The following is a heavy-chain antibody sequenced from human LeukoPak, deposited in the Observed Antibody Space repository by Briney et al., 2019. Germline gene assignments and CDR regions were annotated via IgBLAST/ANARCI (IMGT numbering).Heavy chain of an antibody. D-gene: IGHD3-10*01. CDR1: GFTFSSYD. Sequence: PGGSLRLSCAASGFTFSSYDMHWVRQATGKGLEWVSAIGTAGDPYYPGSVKGRFTISRENAKYSLYLQMNSLRAGDTAVYYCARSTLGSGGGAFDIWGQGTMVTVSS. V-gene: IGHV3-13*05. CDR3: ARSTLGSGGGAFDI. J-gene: IGHJ3*02. CDR2: IGTAGDP.